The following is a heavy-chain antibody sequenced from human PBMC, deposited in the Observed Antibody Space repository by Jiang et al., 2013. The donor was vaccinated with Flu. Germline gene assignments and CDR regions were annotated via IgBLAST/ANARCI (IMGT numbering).Heavy chain of an antibody. D-gene: IGHD1-1*01. CDR1: SGSVSGHDYY. J-gene: IGHJ4*02. CDR3: ARVLVLQYWNDFFDY. CDR2: IQTSGNT. Sequence: PGLVKPSQTLSLTCTVSSGSVSGHDYYWSWIRQPAGKGLEWIGRIQTSGNTNYNPSLKSRVTISLDTSKTQFSLRLSSVTAADTAVYYCARVLVLQYWNDFFDYWGQGTLV. V-gene: IGHV4-61*02.